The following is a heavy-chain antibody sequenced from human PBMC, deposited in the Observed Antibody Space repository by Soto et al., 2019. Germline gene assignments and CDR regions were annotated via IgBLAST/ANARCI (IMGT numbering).Heavy chain of an antibody. CDR1: GFTVSYNY. Sequence: GGSLRLSCAVSGFTVSYNYMNWVRQAPGKGLEWVSVIYRGGDTFYADSVKGRFTISRDNSKNTPYLQMNSLRAEDTAVYYCARGMYGSGSYYIGDAFDMWGQGTMVTVSS. CDR3: ARGMYGSGSYYIGDAFDM. CDR2: IYRGGDT. J-gene: IGHJ3*02. D-gene: IGHD3-10*01. V-gene: IGHV3-53*01.